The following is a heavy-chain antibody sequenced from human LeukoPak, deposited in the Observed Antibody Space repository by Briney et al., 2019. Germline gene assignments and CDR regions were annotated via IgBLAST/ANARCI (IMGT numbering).Heavy chain of an antibody. J-gene: IGHJ4*02. Sequence: GGSLRLSCAASGFTFSSYAMSWVRQPPGKGLEWVSAISGSDGSTYYEDSAQGRCAIFRDNFKNTLYLQMNSLRAEDTAVYYCAKDQYYDSSGSLYFNYWGRGTLVSVSS. V-gene: IGHV3-23*01. CDR2: ISGSDGST. CDR1: GFTFSSYA. D-gene: IGHD3-22*01. CDR3: AKDQYYDSSGSLYFNY.